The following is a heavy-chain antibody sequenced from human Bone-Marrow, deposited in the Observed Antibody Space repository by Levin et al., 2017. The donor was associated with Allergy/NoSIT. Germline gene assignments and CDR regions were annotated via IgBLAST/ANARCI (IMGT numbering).Heavy chain of an antibody. V-gene: IGHV1-69*04. CDR1: GGSFSSYP. CDR3: ARGFEYDSSGNYRSAFDL. Sequence: ASVKVSCKASGGSFSSYPINWVRQAPGQGLEWMGRIIPMPGITNYTQNFQERVTITADRSTSTASMELSSLRSEGTAGYYCARGFEYDSSGNYRSAFDLWGQGTRVTVSS. D-gene: IGHD3-22*01. J-gene: IGHJ3*01. CDR2: IIPMPGIT.